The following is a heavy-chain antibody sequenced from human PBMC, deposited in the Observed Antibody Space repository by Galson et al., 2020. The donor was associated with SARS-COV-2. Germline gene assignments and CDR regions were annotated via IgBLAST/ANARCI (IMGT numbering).Heavy chain of an antibody. Sequence: SGPTLVKPTQTLTLTCTFSGFSLSTFGVGVGWVRQPPGKALEWLALIYWDNDKRYNPFMKSRLTINKDTSKNQVVLTMTNMDPVDTSTYYCAQRARLLVPGTDWCDPWCQGTLVTVSS. CDR2: IYWDNDK. D-gene: IGHD6-13*01. CDR1: GFSLSTFGVG. V-gene: IGHV2-5*02. J-gene: IGHJ5*02. CDR3: AQRARLLVPGTDWCDP.